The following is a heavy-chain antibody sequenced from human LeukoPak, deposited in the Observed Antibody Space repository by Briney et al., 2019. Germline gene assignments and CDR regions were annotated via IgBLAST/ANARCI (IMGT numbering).Heavy chain of an antibody. CDR1: GGSISSSSYY. CDR2: GYYSGST. CDR3: ARLLGESNRPLYYFDY. J-gene: IGHJ4*02. V-gene: IGHV4-39*01. Sequence: SSETLSLTCTVSGGSISSSSYYWGWIRQPPGKGLEWIGSGYYSGSTYYNPSLKSRVTISVDTSKNQFSLKLSSMTAADTAVYYCARLLGESNRPLYYFDYWGQGTLVTVSS.